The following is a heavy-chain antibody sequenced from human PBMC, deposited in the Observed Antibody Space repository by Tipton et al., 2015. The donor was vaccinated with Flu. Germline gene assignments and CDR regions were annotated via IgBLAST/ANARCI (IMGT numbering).Heavy chain of an antibody. CDR1: GFTFNDYW. V-gene: IGHV3-74*03. Sequence: SLRLSCAVSGFTFNDYWMHWVRQAPGKGLVWVSRIKNDGSSTTYADFVMGRFTVSRGNAKNTLYLQMSSLRVDDTAVYYCARGESTGYFGDALDIWGQGTMVTVSS. CDR3: ARGESTGYFGDALDI. CDR2: IKNDGSST. D-gene: IGHD3-9*01. J-gene: IGHJ3*02.